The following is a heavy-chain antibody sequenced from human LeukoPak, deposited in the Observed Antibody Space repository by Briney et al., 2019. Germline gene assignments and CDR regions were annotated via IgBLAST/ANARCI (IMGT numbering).Heavy chain of an antibody. CDR3: AKGVFLEWLLPSYYYYYGMDV. J-gene: IGHJ6*02. CDR1: GFTFSSYA. D-gene: IGHD3-3*01. Sequence: GGSLRLSCAASGFTFSSYAMSWVRQAPGKGLEWVSAISGSGGTTYYADSVKGRFTISRDNSKNTLYLQMNSLRAEDTAVYYCAKGVFLEWLLPSYYYYYGMDVWSQGTTVTVSS. V-gene: IGHV3-23*01. CDR2: ISGSGGTT.